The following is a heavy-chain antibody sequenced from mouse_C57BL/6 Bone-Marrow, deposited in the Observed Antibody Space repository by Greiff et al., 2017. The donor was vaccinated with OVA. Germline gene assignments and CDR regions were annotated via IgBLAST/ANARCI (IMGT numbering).Heavy chain of an antibody. CDR3: ARPYGLDAMDY. D-gene: IGHD1-1*02. CDR2: ISDGGSYT. Sequence: EVMLVESGGGLVKPGGSLKLSCAASGFTFSSYAMSWVRQTPEKRLEWVATISDGGSYTYYPDNVKGRFTISRDNAKNNLYLQMSHLKSEDTAMYYCARPYGLDAMDYWGQGTSVTVSS. CDR1: GFTFSSYA. V-gene: IGHV5-4*03. J-gene: IGHJ4*01.